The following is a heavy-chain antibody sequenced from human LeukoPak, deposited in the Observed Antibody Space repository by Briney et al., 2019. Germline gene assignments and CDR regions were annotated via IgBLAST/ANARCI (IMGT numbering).Heavy chain of an antibody. D-gene: IGHD3-16*01. V-gene: IGHV3-74*01. CDR1: GFTFSSYW. J-gene: IGHJ4*02. Sequence: GGSLRLLCAASGFTFSSYWMHWVRQAPGKWLVWVSRINSDGSSTSYADSVKGRFTISRDNAKNTLYLQMNSLRAEDTAVYYCARSRGSAGSLDYWGQGTLVTVSS. CDR3: ARSRGSAGSLDY. CDR2: INSDGSST.